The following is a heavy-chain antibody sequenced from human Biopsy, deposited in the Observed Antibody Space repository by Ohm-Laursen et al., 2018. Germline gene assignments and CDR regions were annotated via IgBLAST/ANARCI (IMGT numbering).Heavy chain of an antibody. CDR3: VREPKTGTAEAWYFDL. CDR2: ISYNERT. D-gene: IGHD3-9*01. CDR1: GASVKPSGYF. Sequence: TLSLTCSVSGASVKPSGYFWAWIRQRPGKGLEWIGHISYNERTHYNPSLTSRLAISFDTSNNRISLQLRSVSVADTAVYYCVREPKTGTAEAWYFDLWGRGSPVTVPS. J-gene: IGHJ2*01. V-gene: IGHV4-31*03.